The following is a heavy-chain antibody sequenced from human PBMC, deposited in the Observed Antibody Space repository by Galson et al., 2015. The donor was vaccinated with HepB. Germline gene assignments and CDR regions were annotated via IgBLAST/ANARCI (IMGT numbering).Heavy chain of an antibody. CDR1: GYTFTING. D-gene: IGHD4/OR15-4a*01. V-gene: IGHV1-18*04. CDR3: ARDRDYRFDY. CDR2: ISAYGGNT. J-gene: IGHJ4*02. Sequence: SVKVSCKASGYTFTINGISWVRQTPRQGLEWLGWISAYGGNTKYAQKYQGRITPTRDTSTSTAYMELRSLRSDDTAVYYCARDRDYRFDYWGQGTLVTVSS.